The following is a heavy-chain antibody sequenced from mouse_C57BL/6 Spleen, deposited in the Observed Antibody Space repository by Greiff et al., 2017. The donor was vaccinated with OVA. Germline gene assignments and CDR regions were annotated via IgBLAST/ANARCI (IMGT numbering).Heavy chain of an antibody. CDR3: AHYDYGGFAD. CDR1: GYTFTDYY. J-gene: IGHJ3*01. CDR2: INPYNGGT. Sequence: EVKLQQSGPVLVKPGASVKMSCKASGYTFTDYYMNWVKQSPGKSLEWIGVINPYNGGTSYNQKFKGKATLTVDKSSSTAYMELNSLTSEDSAVYYCAHYDYGGFADWGQGTLVTVSA. V-gene: IGHV1-19*01. D-gene: IGHD2-4*01.